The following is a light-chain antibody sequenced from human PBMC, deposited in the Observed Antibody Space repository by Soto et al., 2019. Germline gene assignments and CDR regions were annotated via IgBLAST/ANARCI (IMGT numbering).Light chain of an antibody. Sequence: DIVMTQSPDFLAVSLGERATIKCRSSQSVLHRSNGNSYVAWYQQKPGQPPKLLIYWSSTRESGVPDRFSGSGSGTDFTLTVNILQAEDAAVYYCQQYQSIPFTFGPGTKVHI. CDR2: WSS. CDR3: QQYQSIPFT. V-gene: IGKV4-1*01. J-gene: IGKJ3*01. CDR1: QSVLHRSNGNSY.